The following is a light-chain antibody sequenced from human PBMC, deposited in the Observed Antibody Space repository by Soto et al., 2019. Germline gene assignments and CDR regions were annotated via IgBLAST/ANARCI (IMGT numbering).Light chain of an antibody. V-gene: IGKV3-20*01. Sequence: VVLTQSPGTLSLSPGEGASLSCRASQSVSGSYLAWYQQKPGQAPRLLIYGASSRATGIPDRFSGSGSGTDFTLTISRLEPEDFAVYYCQQYVSSWTFGQGTKVDIK. CDR1: QSVSGSY. CDR2: GAS. J-gene: IGKJ1*01. CDR3: QQYVSSWT.